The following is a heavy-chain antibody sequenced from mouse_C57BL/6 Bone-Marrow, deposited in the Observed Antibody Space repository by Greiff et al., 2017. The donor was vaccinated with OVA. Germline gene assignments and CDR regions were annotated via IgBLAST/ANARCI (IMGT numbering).Heavy chain of an antibody. CDR3: ARIWERGRYFDV. J-gene: IGHJ1*03. V-gene: IGHV1-59*01. D-gene: IGHD4-1*01. CDR1: GYTFTSYW. Sequence: QVQLQQPGAELVRPGTSVKLSCKASGYTFTSYWMHWVKQRPGQGLEWIGVIDPSDSYTNYNQKFKGKATLTVDTSSSTAYMQLRSLTSEDSAVYYCARIWERGRYFDVWGTGTTVTVSS. CDR2: IDPSDSYT.